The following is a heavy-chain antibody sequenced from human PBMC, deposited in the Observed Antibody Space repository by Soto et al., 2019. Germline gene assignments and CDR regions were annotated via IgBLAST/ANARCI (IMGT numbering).Heavy chain of an antibody. CDR1: GFTVSSNY. V-gene: IGHV3-53*01. Sequence: GGSLRLSCAASGFTVSSNYMSWVRQAPGKGLEWVSVIYSGGSTYYADSVKGRFTISRDNSKNTLYLQMNSLRAEDTAVYYCAREEFPITIFGVVTPPGAFDIWGQGTMVTVSS. J-gene: IGHJ3*02. D-gene: IGHD3-3*01. CDR3: AREEFPITIFGVVTPPGAFDI. CDR2: IYSGGST.